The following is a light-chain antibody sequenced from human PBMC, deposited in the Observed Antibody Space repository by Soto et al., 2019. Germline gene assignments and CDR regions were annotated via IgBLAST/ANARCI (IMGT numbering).Light chain of an antibody. Sequence: QSALTQPPSASGSPGQSVTISCTGTSSDVGGYNYVSWFQQHPGKAPKLMIYEVSKRPSGVPDRFSGSKSGNTASLTVSGLQAEDEADYFCSSYAASNSLVFGGGTKLTFL. CDR1: SSDVGGYNY. J-gene: IGLJ2*01. CDR3: SSYAASNSLV. CDR2: EVS. V-gene: IGLV2-8*01.